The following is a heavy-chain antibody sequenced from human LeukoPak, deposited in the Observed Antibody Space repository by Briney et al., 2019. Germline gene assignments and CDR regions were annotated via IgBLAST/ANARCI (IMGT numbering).Heavy chain of an antibody. CDR3: ARGGYISGYDY. J-gene: IGHJ4*02. Sequence: GASVKVSCKASGYTFTNYGISWVRQAPGQGLEWMGWISPYNGNTNYAQKVQGRVTMTTDTSTTTVYMELRSLRSDDTAVYYCARGGYISGYDYWGQGTLVTVSS. V-gene: IGHV1-18*01. D-gene: IGHD5-18*01. CDR2: ISPYNGNT. CDR1: GYTFTNYG.